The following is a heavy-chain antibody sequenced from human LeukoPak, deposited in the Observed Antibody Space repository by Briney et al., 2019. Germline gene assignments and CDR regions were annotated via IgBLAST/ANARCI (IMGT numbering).Heavy chain of an antibody. V-gene: IGHV3-30*01. CDR1: GFTFSSYA. CDR2: ISYDGSNK. Sequence: GGSLRLSCAASGFTFSSYAMHWVRQAPGKGLEWVAVISYDGSNKYYADSVKGRFTIFRDNSKNTLYLQMNSLRAEDTAVYYCARDPGPGHLYNYYDSSGSDGYFDYWGQGTLVTVSS. D-gene: IGHD3-22*01. J-gene: IGHJ4*02. CDR3: ARDPGPGHLYNYYDSSGSDGYFDY.